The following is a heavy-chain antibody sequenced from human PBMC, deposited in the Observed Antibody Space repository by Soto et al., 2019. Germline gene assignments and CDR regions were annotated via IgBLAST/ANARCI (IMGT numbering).Heavy chain of an antibody. J-gene: IGHJ5*02. CDR1: GYTFTSYD. D-gene: IGHD5-18*01. CDR2: MNPNSGNT. V-gene: IGHV1-8*01. Sequence: EASVKVSCKASGYTFTSYDINWVRQATGQGLEWMGWMNPNSGNTGYAQKFQGRVTMTRNTSISTAYMELSSLRSEDTAVYYCAREDTGWRKEFDPWGQGTLVTVSS. CDR3: AREDTGWRKEFDP.